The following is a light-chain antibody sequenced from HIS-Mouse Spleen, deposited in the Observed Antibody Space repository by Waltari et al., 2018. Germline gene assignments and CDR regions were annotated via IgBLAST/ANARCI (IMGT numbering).Light chain of an antibody. CDR2: LGS. CDR1: QSLLHSNGYNY. V-gene: IGKV2-28*01. J-gene: IGKJ4*01. CDR3: MQALQTPRLT. Sequence: DIVMTQSPLSLPVTPGEPASISCRSSQSLLHSNGYNYLDWYLQKPWQSPQLLIYLGSNRASGVPDRFSGSGSGTDFTLKISRVEAEDVGVYYCMQALQTPRLTFGGGTKVEIK.